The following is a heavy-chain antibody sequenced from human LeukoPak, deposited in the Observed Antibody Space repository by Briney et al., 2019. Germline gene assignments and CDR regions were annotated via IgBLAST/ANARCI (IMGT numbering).Heavy chain of an antibody. CDR3: AREVEWFGELAGYWYFDL. Sequence: SETLSLTCTVSGGSISSYYWSWIRQPPGKGLEWIGYIYYSGSTNYNPSLKSRVTISVDTSKNQFSLKLSSVTAADTAVYYCAREVEWFGELAGYWYFDLWGRGTLVTVSS. V-gene: IGHV4-59*12. CDR2: IYYSGST. D-gene: IGHD3-10*01. CDR1: GGSISSYY. J-gene: IGHJ2*01.